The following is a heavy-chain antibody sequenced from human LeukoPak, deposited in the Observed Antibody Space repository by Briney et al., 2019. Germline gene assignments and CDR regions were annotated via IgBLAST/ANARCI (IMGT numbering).Heavy chain of an antibody. V-gene: IGHV3-23*01. CDR2: ISGSGGST. CDR1: GFTFSSYA. D-gene: IGHD3-10*01. Sequence: PGGSLRLSCAASGFTFSSYAMSWVRQAPEKGLEWVSVISGSGGSTYYADSVKGRFAISRDNSKNTVYLQMNSLRAEDTALYYCAKWGAWFGTVNYYGMYVWGQGTTVTVSS. J-gene: IGHJ6*02. CDR3: AKWGAWFGTVNYYGMYV.